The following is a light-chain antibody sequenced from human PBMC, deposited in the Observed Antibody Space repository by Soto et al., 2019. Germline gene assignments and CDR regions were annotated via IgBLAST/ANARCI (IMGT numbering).Light chain of an antibody. CDR2: GAS. Sequence: EIVMTQSPATLSVSPGERATLSCRASQSVRGNLAWYQQKPGQSPRLLIYGASSRATGIPARFSGSGSGTEFTLTISSLQSEDFAVYYCQQVNSYPITFGQGTRLEIK. CDR1: QSVRGN. V-gene: IGKV3-15*01. J-gene: IGKJ5*01. CDR3: QQVNSYPIT.